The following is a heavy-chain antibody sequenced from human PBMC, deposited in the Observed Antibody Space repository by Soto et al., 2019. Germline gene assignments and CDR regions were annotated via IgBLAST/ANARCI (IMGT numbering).Heavy chain of an antibody. V-gene: IGHV4-59*01. CDR1: GGSISSYY. CDR2: IYYSGST. CDR3: ARFIAARPSYEYYYYCCMDV. J-gene: IGHJ6*03. Sequence: SETLSLTCTVSGGSISSYYWSWIRQPPGKGLEWIGYIYYSGSTNYNPSLKSRVTISVDTSKNQFSLKLSSVTAADTAVYYCARFIAARPSYEYYYYCCMDVWGKGTTVTVPS. D-gene: IGHD6-6*01.